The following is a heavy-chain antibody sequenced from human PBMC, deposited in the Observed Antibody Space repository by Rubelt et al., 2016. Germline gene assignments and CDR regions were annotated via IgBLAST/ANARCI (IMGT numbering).Heavy chain of an antibody. CDR3: AVTLAAPAFDV. CDR2: ISSSSDTI. V-gene: IGHV3-48*04. J-gene: IGHJ3*01. Sequence: EVQLVESGGGLVQPGGSLRLSCVASGFTFSTYSMNWVRQAPGKGLEWISYISSSSDTIYYADSVKGRFTISRDNAKKSLYLQMNSLGAEDTAVYYCAVTLAAPAFDVWGQGTMVTVSS. CDR1: GFTFSTYS.